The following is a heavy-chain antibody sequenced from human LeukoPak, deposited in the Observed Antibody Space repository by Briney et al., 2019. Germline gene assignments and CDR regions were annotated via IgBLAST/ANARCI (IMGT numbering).Heavy chain of an antibody. CDR1: GGFFSGYY. Sequence: SETLSLTCAVYGGFFSGYYCSWIRQPPGKGLEWIGEINHSGSTNYNPSLKSRVTISVDTSKNQFSLKLSSVTAADTAVYYCARTAVRGSIVATRGYFDYWGQGTLVTVSS. CDR2: INHSGST. D-gene: IGHD5-12*01. J-gene: IGHJ4*02. CDR3: ARTAVRGSIVATRGYFDY. V-gene: IGHV4-34*01.